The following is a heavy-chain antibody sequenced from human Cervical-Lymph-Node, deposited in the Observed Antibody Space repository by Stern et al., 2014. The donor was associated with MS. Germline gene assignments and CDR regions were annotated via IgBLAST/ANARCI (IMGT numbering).Heavy chain of an antibody. Sequence: VHLVESGAEVKKPESSVKVSCKASGGSFSSLDINWVRQAPGQGLEWLGGISPLFGVANYAQNFQGRVTFTADESTSTAYMELSSLRSEDTAVYYCARHQGGIAANWGQGTLVTVSS. CDR1: GGSFSSLD. J-gene: IGHJ4*02. D-gene: IGHD6-13*01. CDR2: ISPLFGVA. CDR3: ARHQGGIAAN. V-gene: IGHV1-69*01.